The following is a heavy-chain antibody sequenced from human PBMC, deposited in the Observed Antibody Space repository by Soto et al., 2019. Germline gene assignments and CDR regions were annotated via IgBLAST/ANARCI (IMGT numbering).Heavy chain of an antibody. CDR3: ARENGGWRIDP. D-gene: IGHD3-16*01. Sequence: GGSLRLSCAASGFTFSSYSMNWVRQAPGKGLEWVSSISSSSSYIYYADSVKGRFTISRDNAKNSLYLQMNSLRAEDTAVYYCARENGGWRIDPWGQGTLVTVSS. V-gene: IGHV3-21*01. CDR1: GFTFSSYS. J-gene: IGHJ5*02. CDR2: ISSSSSYI.